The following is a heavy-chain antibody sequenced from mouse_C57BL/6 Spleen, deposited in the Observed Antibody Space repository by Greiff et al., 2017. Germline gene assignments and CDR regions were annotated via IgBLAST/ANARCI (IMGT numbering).Heavy chain of an antibody. V-gene: IGHV1-82*01. CDR1: GYAFSSSW. J-gene: IGHJ4*01. CDR2: IYPGDGDT. CDR3: GRCYYGSSDAMDY. D-gene: IGHD1-1*01. Sequence: VQLQQSGPELVKPGASVKISCKASGYAFSSSWMNWVKQRPGKGLEWIGRIYPGDGDTNYNGKFKGKATLTADKSSSTAYMQLSSLTSEDSAVYFCGRCYYGSSDAMDYWGQGTSVTVSS.